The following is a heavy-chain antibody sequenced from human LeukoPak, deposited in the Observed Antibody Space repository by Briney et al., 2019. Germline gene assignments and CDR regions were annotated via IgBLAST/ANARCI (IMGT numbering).Heavy chain of an antibody. CDR3: VGDILTGYCNSRYYFDY. V-gene: IGHV4-31*03. Sequence: SQTLSLTCTVSGGSISSGGYYWSWIRQHPGKGLEWIGYIYYSGSTYYNPSLKSRVTISVDTSKNQFSLKLSSVTAADTAVYYCVGDILTGYCNSRYYFDYWGQGTLVTVSS. CDR1: GGSISSGGYY. D-gene: IGHD3-9*01. CDR2: IYYSGST. J-gene: IGHJ4*02.